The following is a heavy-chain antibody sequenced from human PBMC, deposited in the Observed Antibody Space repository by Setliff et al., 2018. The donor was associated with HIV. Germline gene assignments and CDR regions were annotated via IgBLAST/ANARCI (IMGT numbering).Heavy chain of an antibody. V-gene: IGHV1-69*13. CDR2: IIPIFGTA. CDR1: GGTFSSYA. CDR3: AREIQASLDPPYGYNYFDP. D-gene: IGHD3-9*01. J-gene: IGHJ5*02. Sequence: GASVKVSCKASGGTFSSYAISWVRQAPGQGLEWMGGIIPIFGTANYAQKFQGRVTITADESTSTAYMELSSLRSEDTAVYYCAREIQASLDPPYGYNYFDPWGQGVLVTVSS.